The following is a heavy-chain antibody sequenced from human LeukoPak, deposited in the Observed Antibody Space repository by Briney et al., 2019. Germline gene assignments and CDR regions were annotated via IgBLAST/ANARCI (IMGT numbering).Heavy chain of an antibody. D-gene: IGHD3-10*01. CDR2: IRYDGSNK. J-gene: IGHJ4*02. CDR3: ANCEHEEWDLLSFDY. CDR1: GFTFSSYG. V-gene: IGHV3-30*02. Sequence: GGSLRLSCAASGFTFSSYGMHWVYQAPGKWLEWVAFIRYDGSNKYYADSVKGRFTISRDNSKNTLYLQMNSLRAEDTAVYYCANCEHEEWDLLSFDYWGQGTLVTVSS.